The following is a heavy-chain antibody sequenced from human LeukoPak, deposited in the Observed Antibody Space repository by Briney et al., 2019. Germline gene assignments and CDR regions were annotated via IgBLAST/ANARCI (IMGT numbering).Heavy chain of an antibody. CDR2: ISGSGGST. J-gene: IGHJ3*02. CDR3: ANFVGATPDAFDI. D-gene: IGHD1-26*01. V-gene: IGHV3-23*01. Sequence: GGSLRLSCAASGFTLSSYAMSWVCQAPGKRLEWVSAISGSGGSTYYADSVKGRFTISRDNSKNTLYLQMNSLRAEDTAVYYCANFVGATPDAFDIWGQGTMVTVSS. CDR1: GFTLSSYA.